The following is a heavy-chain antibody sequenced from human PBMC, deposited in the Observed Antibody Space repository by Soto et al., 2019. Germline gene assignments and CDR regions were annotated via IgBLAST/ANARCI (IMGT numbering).Heavy chain of an antibody. V-gene: IGHV1-18*01. J-gene: IGHJ4*02. Sequence: ASVKVSCKASGYTLVTYGISWVRQAPGQGLEWMGWISAYNGNTNYAQKLQGRVTMTTDTSTSTAYMELRSLRSDDTAIYYGASVGGALWDLDYWGQGTLVTVSS. CDR3: ASVGGALWDLDY. D-gene: IGHD3-16*01. CDR1: GYTLVTYG. CDR2: ISAYNGNT.